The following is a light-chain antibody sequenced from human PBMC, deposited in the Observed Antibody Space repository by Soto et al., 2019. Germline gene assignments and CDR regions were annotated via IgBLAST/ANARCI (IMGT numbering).Light chain of an antibody. CDR1: NIGSKS. CDR3: HVWDISSGHVV. J-gene: IGLJ3*02. V-gene: IGLV3-21*01. Sequence: SYELTHPPSVSVAPGKTASVACGGSNIGSKSVHWYQKKSGQAPVLVMYYDSDRPSGIPERFSGSNSGNTATLTISRVEAGDEAEHYCHVWDISSGHVVFGGGTKLTVL. CDR2: YDS.